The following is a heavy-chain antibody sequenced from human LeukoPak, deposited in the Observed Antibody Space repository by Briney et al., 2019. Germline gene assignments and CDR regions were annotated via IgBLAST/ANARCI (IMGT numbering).Heavy chain of an antibody. V-gene: IGHV4-38-2*02. J-gene: IGHJ4*02. CDR2: IYHSERT. CDR1: GYSIIIGYY. D-gene: IGHD3-22*01. Sequence: PSETLSLTCTVSGYSIIIGYYWGWIRHPPGKGLEWIGIIYHSERTYHNWALKSRVTISLDRSKNQFSLQLSSVTAADTAVYYCARDEGIQYFSDGSGYYPGGVDYWGQGALVTVFS. CDR3: ARDEGIQYFSDGSGYYPGGVDY.